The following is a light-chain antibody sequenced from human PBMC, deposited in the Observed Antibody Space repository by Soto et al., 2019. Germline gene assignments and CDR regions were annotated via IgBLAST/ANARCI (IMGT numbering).Light chain of an antibody. CDR2: EVS. CDR3: SSFTTSRAYV. J-gene: IGLJ1*01. CDR1: SSDIGAYDY. V-gene: IGLV2-14*01. Sequence: QSVLTQPASVSGSPGQSITTSCTGTSSDIGAYDYVSWYQQHSGKAPKLLIHEVSNRPSGVSNRSSGSKSGNTASLTISGLQAEDEADYYCSSFTTSRAYVFGIGTKVTVL.